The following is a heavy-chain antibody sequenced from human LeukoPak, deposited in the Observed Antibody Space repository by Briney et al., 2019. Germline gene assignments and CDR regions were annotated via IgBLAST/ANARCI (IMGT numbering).Heavy chain of an antibody. Sequence: GGSLRLSCAASGFAFSSYGMHWVRQAPGKGLEWVANIKKDGSEKYYVDSVKGRFTISRDNAKTSLYLQMNSLRAEDTAVYYCARHLSGVTGYTYGRGIDYWGQGTLVTVSS. CDR3: ARHLSGVTGYTYGRGIDY. J-gene: IGHJ4*02. CDR2: IKKDGSEK. V-gene: IGHV3-7*01. D-gene: IGHD5-18*01. CDR1: GFAFSSYG.